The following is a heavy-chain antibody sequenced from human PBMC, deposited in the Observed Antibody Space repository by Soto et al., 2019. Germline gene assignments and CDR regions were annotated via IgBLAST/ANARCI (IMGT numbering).Heavy chain of an antibody. CDR2: ISSSSSYI. V-gene: IGHV3-21*01. D-gene: IGHD1-1*01. Sequence: GGSLRLSCAASGFTFSSYSMNWVRQAPGKGLEWVSSISSSSSYIYYADSVKGRFTISRDNAKNSLYLQMNSLRAEDTAVYYCARELSTGSSYYYYYGMDVWGQGTTVTVSS. CDR3: ARELSTGSSYYYYYGMDV. J-gene: IGHJ6*02. CDR1: GFTFSSYS.